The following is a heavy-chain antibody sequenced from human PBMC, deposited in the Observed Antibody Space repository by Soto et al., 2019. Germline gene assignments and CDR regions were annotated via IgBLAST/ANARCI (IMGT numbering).Heavy chain of an antibody. D-gene: IGHD4-17*01. CDR3: ARLINYYGGNPGPLDY. CDR2: IIPIFGTA. V-gene: IGHV1-69*13. Sequence: SVKVSCKASGGTFSSYAISWVRQAPGQGLEWMGGIIPIFGTANYAQKFQGRVTITADESTSTAYMELSSLRSEDTAVYYCARLINYYGGNPGPLDYWGQGTLVTVSS. J-gene: IGHJ4*02. CDR1: GGTFSSYA.